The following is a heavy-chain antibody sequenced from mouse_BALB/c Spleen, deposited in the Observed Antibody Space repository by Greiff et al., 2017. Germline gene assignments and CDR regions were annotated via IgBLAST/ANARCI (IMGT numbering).Heavy chain of an antibody. CDR1: GFNIKDTY. Sequence: VQLKQSGAELVKPGASVKLSCTASGFNIKDTYMHWVKQRPEQGLEWIGRIDPANGNTKYDPKFQGKATITADTSSNTAYLQLSSLTSEDTAVYYCARTTVVEYYFDYWGQGTTLTVSS. CDR2: IDPANGNT. D-gene: IGHD1-1*01. J-gene: IGHJ2*01. V-gene: IGHV14-3*02. CDR3: ARTTVVEYYFDY.